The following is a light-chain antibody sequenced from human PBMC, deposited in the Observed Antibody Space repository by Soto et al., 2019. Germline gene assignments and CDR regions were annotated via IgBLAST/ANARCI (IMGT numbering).Light chain of an antibody. Sequence: EIVLTQSLCPLSLSPGERDTLSCRASQGVSSSYLAWYQQKPGQAPRLLRYGASSRATGIPDTIRDHRHPSDFPLTISRLVPEDCAVYYCQQYGSTHLTFGGGRKGDIK. CDR3: QQYGSTHLT. J-gene: IGKJ4*01. CDR2: GAS. V-gene: IGKV3-20*01. CDR1: QGVSSSY.